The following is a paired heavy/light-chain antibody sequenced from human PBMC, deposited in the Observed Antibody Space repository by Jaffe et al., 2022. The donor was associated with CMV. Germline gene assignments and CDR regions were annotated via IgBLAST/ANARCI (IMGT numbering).Heavy chain of an antibody. J-gene: IGHJ5*02. CDR1: GGSISSYY. D-gene: IGHD6-6*01. CDR3: ARVSSSFWDWFDP. Sequence: QVQLQESGPGLVKPSETLSLTCTVSGGSISSYYWSWIRQPAGKGLEWIGRIYTSGSTNYNPSLKSRVTMSVDTSKNQFSLKLSSVTAADTAVYYCARVSSSFWDWFDPWGQGTLVTVSS. V-gene: IGHV4-4*07. CDR2: IYTSGST.
Light chain of an antibody. CDR2: DAS. CDR1: QSVSSY. Sequence: EIVLTQSPATLSLSPGERATLSCRASQSVSSYLAWYQQKPGQAPRLLIYDASNRATGIPARFSGSGSGTDFTLTISSLEPEDFAVYYCQQRSNWPCTFGQGTKLEIK. CDR3: QQRSNWPCT. J-gene: IGKJ2*02. V-gene: IGKV3-11*01.